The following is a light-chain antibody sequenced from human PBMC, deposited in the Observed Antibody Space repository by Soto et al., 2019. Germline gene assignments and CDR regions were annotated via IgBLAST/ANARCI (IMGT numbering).Light chain of an antibody. CDR2: DTS. CDR1: QSVSSS. CDR3: QQYVHWPPGE. J-gene: IGKJ1*01. V-gene: IGKV3-15*01. Sequence: EIVVTQSPATLSVSPLEIVTLSFSSSQSVSSSLAWYQQRPGQAPRLLIYDTSTRAAGIAARFSGSGSGTEFTLTISSLQSEDSAVYYCQQYVHWPPGEFGQGTKVDIK.